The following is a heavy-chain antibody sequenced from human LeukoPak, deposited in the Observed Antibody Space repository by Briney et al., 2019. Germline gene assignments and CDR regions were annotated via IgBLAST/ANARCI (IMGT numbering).Heavy chain of an antibody. CDR1: GFTFDDYA. D-gene: IGHD1-1*01. J-gene: IGHJ3*02. V-gene: IGHV3-9*03. CDR2: ISWNSGSI. CDR3: AKLPTTGAFDI. Sequence: PGRSLRLSCAASGFTFDDYAMHWVRQAPGKGLEWVSGISWNSGSIGYADSVKGRFTISRDNAKNSLYLQMNSLRAEGMALYYCAKLPTTGAFDIWGRGTMVTVSS.